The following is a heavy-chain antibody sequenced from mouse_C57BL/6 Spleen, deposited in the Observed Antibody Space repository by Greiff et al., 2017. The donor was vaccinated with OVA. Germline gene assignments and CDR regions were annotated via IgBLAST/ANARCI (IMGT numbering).Heavy chain of an antibody. Sequence: EVMLVESGGGLVQPKGSLKLSCAASGFTFNTYAMHWVRQAPGKGLEWVARIRSKSSNYATYYADSVKDRFTISRDDSQSMLYLQMNNLKTEDTAMYYCVREGIYYGNYYFDYWGQGTTLTVSS. V-gene: IGHV10-3*01. CDR1: GFTFNTYA. J-gene: IGHJ2*01. CDR3: VREGIYYGNYYFDY. D-gene: IGHD2-1*01. CDR2: IRSKSSNYAT.